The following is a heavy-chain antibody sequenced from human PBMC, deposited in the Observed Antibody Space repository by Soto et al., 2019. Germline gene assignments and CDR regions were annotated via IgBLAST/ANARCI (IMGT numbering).Heavy chain of an antibody. CDR2: IYYSGST. D-gene: IGHD4-4*01. Sequence: SETLSLTCTVSGGSISSYYWSWIRQPPGKGLEWIGYIYYSGSTNYNPSLKSRVTISVDTSKNQFSLKLSSVTTADTAVYYCARGDYSNYFNSDYNWFDPWGQGTLVTVSS. J-gene: IGHJ5*02. CDR3: ARGDYSNYFNSDYNWFDP. CDR1: GGSISSYY. V-gene: IGHV4-59*01.